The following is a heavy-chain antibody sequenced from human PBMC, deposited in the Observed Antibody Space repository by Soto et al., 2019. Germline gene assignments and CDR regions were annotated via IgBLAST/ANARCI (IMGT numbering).Heavy chain of an antibody. CDR2: ISVDSVSI. D-gene: IGHD3-16*01. J-gene: IGHJ4*02. Sequence: EVQLVESGGGLVQPGGYLRLSCVASGFSFDRYAMNWVRQAPGKGLEWLSWISVDSVSIEYSDSVTGRFTMSRDDAQNLVYLQMNSLQDDDKAVYYCARDHRWAFDYWGQGTLVTVTS. CDR3: ARDHRWAFDY. V-gene: IGHV3-48*02. CDR1: GFSFDRYA.